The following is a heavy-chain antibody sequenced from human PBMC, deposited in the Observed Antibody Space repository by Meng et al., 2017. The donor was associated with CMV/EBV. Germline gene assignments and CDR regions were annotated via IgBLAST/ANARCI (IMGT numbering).Heavy chain of an antibody. CDR2: ISYDGSNK. J-gene: IGHJ4*02. CDR3: ARDRSRYSSGWLLDY. Sequence: GESLKISCAASGFTFSSHAMHWVRQAPGKGLEWVAVISYDGSNKYYADSVKGRFTISRDNSKNTLYLQMNSLRAEDTAVYYCARDRSRYSSGWLLDYWGQGTLVTVSS. V-gene: IGHV3-30-3*01. D-gene: IGHD6-19*01. CDR1: GFTFSSHA.